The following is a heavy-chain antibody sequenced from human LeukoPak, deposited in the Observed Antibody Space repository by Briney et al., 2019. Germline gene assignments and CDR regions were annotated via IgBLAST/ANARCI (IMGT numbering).Heavy chain of an antibody. J-gene: IGHJ3*02. Sequence: GGSLRLSCAASGFTFDDYAMHWVRQAPGKGLEWVSGISRNSGSIGYADSVKGRFTISRDNAKNSLYLQMNSLRAEDTALYYCAKDRRVKPDAFDIWGQGTMVTVSS. CDR2: ISRNSGSI. CDR3: AKDRRVKPDAFDI. V-gene: IGHV3-9*01. CDR1: GFTFDDYA. D-gene: IGHD6-13*01.